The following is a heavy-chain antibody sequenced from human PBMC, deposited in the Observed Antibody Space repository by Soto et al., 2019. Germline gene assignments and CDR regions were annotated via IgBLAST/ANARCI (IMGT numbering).Heavy chain of an antibody. Sequence: GGSLRLSCAASGFTFNIYSMNWVRQAPGKGLEWVSYISGSSSTTYYADSVRGRFTISRDNAKNSLYLQMNSLRAEDTAVYYCATDKLGYCSDGRCYRPGYFENWGQGTPVTVSS. CDR2: ISGSSSTT. CDR1: GFTFNIYS. D-gene: IGHD2-15*01. V-gene: IGHV3-48*01. J-gene: IGHJ4*02. CDR3: ATDKLGYCSDGRCYRPGYFEN.